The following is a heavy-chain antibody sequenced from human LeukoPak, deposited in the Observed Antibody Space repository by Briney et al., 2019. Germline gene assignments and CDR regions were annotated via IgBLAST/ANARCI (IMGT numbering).Heavy chain of an antibody. CDR2: IWYDGNKK. D-gene: IGHD5-12*01. Sequence: GGSLRLSCAASGFPFDTYAMHWVRQAPGKGLEWVALIWYDGNKKYFEDSVKGRFTISRDNSKNTLYLQMNSLRAEDTAVYYCARDRGYDPHYYFDYWGQGTLVTVSS. V-gene: IGHV3-33*08. J-gene: IGHJ4*02. CDR3: ARDRGYDPHYYFDY. CDR1: GFPFDTYA.